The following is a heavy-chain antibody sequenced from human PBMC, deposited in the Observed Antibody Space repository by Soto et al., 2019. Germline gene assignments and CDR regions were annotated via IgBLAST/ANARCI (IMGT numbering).Heavy chain of an antibody. J-gene: IGHJ4*02. CDR1: GFTFSNYG. V-gene: IGHV3-33*01. Sequence: LRLSCAASGFTFSNYGMHWVRQAPGKGLEWVAVIWYDGSNKYYADSVKGRFTISRDNSNNTLYVQMTSLRAEDTAVYYCARGLHSLFDYWGQGTLVTVSS. D-gene: IGHD2-21*01. CDR2: IWYDGSNK. CDR3: ARGLHSLFDY.